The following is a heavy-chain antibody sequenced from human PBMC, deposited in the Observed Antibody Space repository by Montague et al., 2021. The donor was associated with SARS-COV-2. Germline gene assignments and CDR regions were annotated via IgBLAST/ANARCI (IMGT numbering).Heavy chain of an antibody. V-gene: IGHV6-1*01. Sequence: CAISGDSVGGKGAGWKWEKQSPSRGLDRQVGTYYRSEWYNDYAVSVKSRTTINPDTSKNQFSLQLNSVTPEDTAVYYCARGGWGAPGTGRLFDYWGQGTLGTVSS. CDR3: ARGGWGAPGTGRLFDY. D-gene: IGHD3-10*01. J-gene: IGHJ4*02. CDR2: TYYRSEWYN. CDR1: GDSVGGKGAG.